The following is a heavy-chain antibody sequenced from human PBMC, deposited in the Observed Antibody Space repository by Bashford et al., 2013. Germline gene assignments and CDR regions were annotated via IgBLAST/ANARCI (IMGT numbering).Heavy chain of an antibody. J-gene: IGHJ4*02. D-gene: IGHD2-15*01. Sequence: SETLSLTCTVSGGYISTYYWTWIRQSPGRDWSGLVICFYSGSTNYNPSLKSRVSISEDKSRNQFSLQLSSVTAADTAVYFCARVSYCSGGSCYQFDSWGPGTLVTVSS. CDR3: ARVSYCSGGSCYQFDS. CDR1: GGYISTYY. V-gene: IGHV4-59*08. CDR2: CFYSGST.